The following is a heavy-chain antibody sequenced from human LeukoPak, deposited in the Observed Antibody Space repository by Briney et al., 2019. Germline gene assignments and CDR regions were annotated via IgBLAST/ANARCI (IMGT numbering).Heavy chain of an antibody. CDR1: GYTFTSYY. CDR2: INPSGGST. V-gene: IGHV1-46*01. D-gene: IGHD3-10*01. Sequence: ASVKVSCKASGYTFTSYYMHWVRQAPGQGLEWMGIINPSGGSTSYAQKFQGRVTMTRDMSTSTVYMELSSLRSEDTAVYYCAREFTSIWFGNWFDPWGQGTLVTVSS. CDR3: AREFTSIWFGNWFDP. J-gene: IGHJ5*02.